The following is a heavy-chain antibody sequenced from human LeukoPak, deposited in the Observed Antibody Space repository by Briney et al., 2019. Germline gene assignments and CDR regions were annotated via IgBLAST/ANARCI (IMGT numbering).Heavy chain of an antibody. CDR2: IYYSGST. J-gene: IGHJ6*02. D-gene: IGHD3-10*01. Sequence: SETLSLTCTVSGGSVSFYYWSWIRQPPGKGLEWIGYIYYSGSTNYNPSLKSRVTISVDTSKNQFSLKVSSVTTADTAVYYCARDARGSSYMDVWGQGTTVTVSS. CDR3: ARDARGSSYMDV. CDR1: GGSVSFYY. V-gene: IGHV4-59*02.